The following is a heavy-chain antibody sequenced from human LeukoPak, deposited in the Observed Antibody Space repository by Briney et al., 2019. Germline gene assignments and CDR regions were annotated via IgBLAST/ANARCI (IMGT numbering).Heavy chain of an antibody. V-gene: IGHV4-59*12. CDR2: IYYSGST. Sequence: SETLSLTCTVSGGSISSYYWSWIRQPPGKGLEWIGYIYYSGSTNYNPSLKSRVTISVDKSKNQFSLKLSSVTAADTAVYYCARDPVYSSGWYVRYFDLWGRGTLVTVSS. D-gene: IGHD6-19*01. CDR3: ARDPVYSSGWYVRYFDL. CDR1: GGSISSYY. J-gene: IGHJ2*01.